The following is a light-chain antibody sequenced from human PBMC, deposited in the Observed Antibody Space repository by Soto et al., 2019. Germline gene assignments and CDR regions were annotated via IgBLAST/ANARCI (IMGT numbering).Light chain of an antibody. Sequence: DVQRPHSPSSLSSSLGDRDPITCRASQSISDYVNWYQKKPGKAPKILLYAASGLQSGVPSRFSGSGSRTDVTLTISSLHPEELATYNCQQSYTTPVTFDQGTKLEIK. V-gene: IGKV1-39*01. CDR1: QSISDY. CDR3: QQSYTTPVT. J-gene: IGKJ2*01. CDR2: AAS.